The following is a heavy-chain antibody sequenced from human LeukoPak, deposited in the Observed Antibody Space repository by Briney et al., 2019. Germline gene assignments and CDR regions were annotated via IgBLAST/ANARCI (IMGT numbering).Heavy chain of an antibody. CDR2: MYSSGSS. Sequence: SETLSLTCTVSGGSISNYYWSWIRQPAGKGLEWIGRMYSSGSSNYNPSLKTRVTMSVDTSKNQFSLKLSSVTAADTAVYYCARGYSSSSSSLYYYYMDVWGRGATVTVSS. CDR3: ARGYSSSSSSLYYYYMDV. J-gene: IGHJ6*03. V-gene: IGHV4-4*07. CDR1: GGSISNYY. D-gene: IGHD6-6*01.